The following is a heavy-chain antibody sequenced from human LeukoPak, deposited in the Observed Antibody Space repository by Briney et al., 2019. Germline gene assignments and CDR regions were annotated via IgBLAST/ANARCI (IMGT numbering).Heavy chain of an antibody. V-gene: IGHV3-20*04. D-gene: IGHD3-3*01. Sequence: GGSLRLSCAASGYTFDDYGMSWVRQAPGKGLEWVSGINWNGGSTRYADSVKGRFTISRDNTKNSLYLQMNSLRAEDTAVYYCARGWGPMYDFWSGYYSGGLDYWGQGTLVTVSS. J-gene: IGHJ4*02. CDR2: INWNGGST. CDR1: GYTFDDYG. CDR3: ARGWGPMYDFWSGYYSGGLDY.